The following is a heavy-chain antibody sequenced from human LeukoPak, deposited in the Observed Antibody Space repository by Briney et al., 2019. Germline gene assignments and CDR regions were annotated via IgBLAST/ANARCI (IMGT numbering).Heavy chain of an antibody. CDR1: GFTFSDYY. V-gene: IGHV3-11*05. Sequence: VGSLRLSCAASGFTFSDYYMSWIRQAPGKGLEWVSYISSRSTYTNYADSVKGRFTISRDNAKNSLYLQMNSLRAEDTAVYYCARAGQLYYDTTDKRRIYFDYWGQGTLVTVSS. J-gene: IGHJ4*02. CDR3: ARAGQLYYDTTDKRRIYFDY. CDR2: ISSRSTYT. D-gene: IGHD3-22*01.